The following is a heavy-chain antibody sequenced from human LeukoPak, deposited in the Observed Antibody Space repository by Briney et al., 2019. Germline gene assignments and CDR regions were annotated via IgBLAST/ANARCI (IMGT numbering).Heavy chain of an antibody. D-gene: IGHD3-10*01. J-gene: IGHJ4*02. CDR2: TTGSGGST. Sequence: PGGSLRLSCEASGFTFSNSAMSWVRQAPEKGLEWVSATTGSGGSTFYADSVRGRFIISRDNSKNTLYLQMNSLRAEDTAMYYCAKDLVRGADCWGQGTLVTVSS. V-gene: IGHV3-23*01. CDR1: GFTFSNSA. CDR3: AKDLVRGADC.